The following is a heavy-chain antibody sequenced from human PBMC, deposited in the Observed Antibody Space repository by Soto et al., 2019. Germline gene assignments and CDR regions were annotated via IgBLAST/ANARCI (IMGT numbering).Heavy chain of an antibody. J-gene: IGHJ6*02. CDR2: ISAYNGNT. CDR3: ARVRGVIVAPDKSFYYYYGMDV. Sequence: ASVKVSCKASGYTFTSYGISWVRQAPGQGLEWMGWISAYNGNTNYAQKLQGRVTMTTDTSTSTAYMELRSLRSDDTAVYYCARVRGVIVAPDKSFYYYYGMDVWGQGTTVTVSS. D-gene: IGHD3-10*01. V-gene: IGHV1-18*01. CDR1: GYTFTSYG.